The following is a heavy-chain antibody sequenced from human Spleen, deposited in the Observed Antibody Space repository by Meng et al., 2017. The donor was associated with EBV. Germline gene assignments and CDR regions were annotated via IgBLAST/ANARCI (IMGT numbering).Heavy chain of an antibody. Sequence: QVQLPESGPGLVKPSQXLSLTCTVSGGSISSGAYYWSWFRQSPGRGLEWIGYIYDSGTTYYNPSLESRVSISLDTSKKQFSLKVNSVIVADTAVYYCARESGRLDYGILYWGQGTLVTVAS. CDR2: IYDSGTT. V-gene: IGHV4-30-4*08. J-gene: IGHJ4*02. D-gene: IGHD4-17*01. CDR3: ARESGRLDYGILY. CDR1: GGSISSGAYY.